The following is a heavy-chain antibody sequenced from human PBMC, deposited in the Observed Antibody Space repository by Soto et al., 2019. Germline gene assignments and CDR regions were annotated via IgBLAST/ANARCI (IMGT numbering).Heavy chain of an antibody. D-gene: IGHD6-13*01. CDR2: ISGSGGST. CDR3: AKAEEQQLSYY. Sequence: GGSLRLSCAASGFTFSSYAMSWVRQAPGKGLEWVSAISGSGGSTYYADSVKGRFTISRDNSKNKLYLQMNSLRAEDTAVYYCAKAEEQQLSYYWGQGTLVTVSS. V-gene: IGHV3-23*01. CDR1: GFTFSSYA. J-gene: IGHJ4*02.